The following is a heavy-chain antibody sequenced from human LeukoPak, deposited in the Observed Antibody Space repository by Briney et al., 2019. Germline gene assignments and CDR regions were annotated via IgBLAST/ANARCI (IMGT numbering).Heavy chain of an antibody. J-gene: IGHJ3*02. V-gene: IGHV3-9*01. Sequence: GGSLRLSCAASGFTFDDYAMHWVRQAPGKGLEWVSGISWNSGSIGYADSVKGRFTISRDNAKNSLYLQMNSLRAEDTALYYCAKGEPYSSSWYSRIDAFDIWGQGTMVTVSS. CDR3: AKGEPYSSSWYSRIDAFDI. D-gene: IGHD6-13*01. CDR1: GFTFDDYA. CDR2: ISWNSGSI.